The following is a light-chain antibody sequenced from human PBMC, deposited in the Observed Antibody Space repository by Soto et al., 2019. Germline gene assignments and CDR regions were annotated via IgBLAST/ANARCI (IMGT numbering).Light chain of an antibody. J-gene: IGKJ1*01. V-gene: IGKV3-20*01. CDR1: HTISSSY. CDR2: GIS. CDR3: QQYVTSSPRT. Sequence: GLRQSPGTLSLSAGERSTLSCRASHTISSSYLSWYQQKPGQAPRLLMYGISRRATGIPDRFSGSGSGTDFTLTITRLEPEDFAVYYCQQYVTSSPRTFGQGTKVDI.